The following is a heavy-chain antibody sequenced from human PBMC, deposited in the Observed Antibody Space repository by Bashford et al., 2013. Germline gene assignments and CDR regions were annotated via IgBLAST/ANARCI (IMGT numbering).Heavy chain of an antibody. Sequence: GSLRLSCAASGFTFSSYWMSWVRQAPGKGLEWVANIKQDGSEKYYVDSVKGRFTISRDNAKNSLYLQMNSLRAEDTAVYYCARDRGNYPYSYYYYYGMDVWGQGTTVTVSS. V-gene: IGHV3-7*01. CDR2: IKQDGSEK. CDR1: GFTFSSYW. J-gene: IGHJ6*02. CDR3: ARDRGNYPYSYYYYYGMDV. D-gene: IGHD1-7*01.